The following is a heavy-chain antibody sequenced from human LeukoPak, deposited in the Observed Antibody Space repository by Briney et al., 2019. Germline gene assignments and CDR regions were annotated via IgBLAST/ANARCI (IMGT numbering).Heavy chain of an antibody. CDR2: ISGDSTGT. CDR1: GFTFSSYT. Sequence: GGSLRLSCVASGFTFSSYTMTWVRRAPGEGLEWVSGISGDSTGTYYADSVKGRFTISRDNPKNTLFLQMNSLRAEDTAVYYCAKKTSYCAGDCFPYYFDYWGRGTLVTVSS. V-gene: IGHV3-23*01. CDR3: AKKTSYCAGDCFPYYFDY. J-gene: IGHJ4*02. D-gene: IGHD2-21*02.